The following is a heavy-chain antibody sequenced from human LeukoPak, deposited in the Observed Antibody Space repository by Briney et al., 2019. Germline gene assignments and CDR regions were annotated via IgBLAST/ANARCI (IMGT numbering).Heavy chain of an antibody. V-gene: IGHV3-23*01. D-gene: IGHD2-2*01. CDR1: GFTLSSHA. CDR3: ANEVRPNDY. J-gene: IGHJ4*02. Sequence: PGGSLRLSCSVSGFTLSSHAMTWVRQAPGRGLEWVSSIDLSDKTYYADSVKGRFTISRDNSRNTLFLQMDSLRAEDSAIYYCANEVRPNDYWGQGTLVTVSS. CDR2: IDLSDKT.